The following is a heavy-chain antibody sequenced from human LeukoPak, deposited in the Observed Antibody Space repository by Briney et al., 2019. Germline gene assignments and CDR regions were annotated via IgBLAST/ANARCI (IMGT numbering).Heavy chain of an antibody. CDR2: IYYTGST. J-gene: IGHJ4*02. CDR3: ARRGGTGRAFDY. CDR1: GASISGGTYY. Sequence: SETLSLTCSVSGASISGGTYYWGWIRQPPGKGLEWIGSIYYTGSTYDIPSLKSRVTISVDTSKNQFSLKLSSVTAADTAVYYCARRGGTGRAFDYWGQGTLVTVSS. V-gene: IGHV4-39*01. D-gene: IGHD1-26*01.